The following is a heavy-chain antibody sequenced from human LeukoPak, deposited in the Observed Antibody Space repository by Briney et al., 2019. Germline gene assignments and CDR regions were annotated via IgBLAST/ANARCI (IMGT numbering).Heavy chain of an antibody. V-gene: IGHV3-30-3*01. D-gene: IGHD6-6*01. J-gene: IGHJ4*02. CDR1: GFTFSRYA. CDR2: ISYDGSNK. CDR3: AREFSIAARRGY. Sequence: GGSLRLSCAASGFTFSRYAMHWVRQAPGKGLEWVAVISYDGSNKYYADSVKGRFTISRDNSKNTLYLQMNSLRAEDTAVYYCAREFSIAARRGYWGQGTLVTVSS.